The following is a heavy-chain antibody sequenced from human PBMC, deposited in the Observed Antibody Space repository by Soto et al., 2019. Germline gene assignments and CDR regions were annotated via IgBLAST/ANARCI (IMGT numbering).Heavy chain of an antibody. CDR2: ISGSGGST. CDR3: GRSTCSSTSCYSHFDY. CDR1: GFTFSSYA. J-gene: IGHJ4*02. Sequence: GGSLRLSCAASGFTFSSYAMSWVRQAPGKGLEWVSAISGSGGSTYYADSVKGRFTISRDSSKNTLYLQMNSLRAEDTAVYYCGRSTCSSTSCYSHFDYWGQGTLVTVSS. D-gene: IGHD2-2*01. V-gene: IGHV3-23*01.